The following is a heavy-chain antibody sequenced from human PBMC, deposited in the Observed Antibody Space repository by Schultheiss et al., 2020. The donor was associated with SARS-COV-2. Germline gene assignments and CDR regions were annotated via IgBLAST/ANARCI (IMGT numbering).Heavy chain of an antibody. CDR2: ISAYNGNT. CDR3: ARVTGGLQLNYYYYYGMDV. V-gene: IGHV1-18*01. Sequence: GGSLRLSCKASGYTFTSYGISWVRQAPGQGLEWMGWISAYNGNTNYAQKLQGRVTMTTDTSTSTAYMELRSLRSDDTAVYYCARVTGGLQLNYYYYYGMDVWGQGTTVTVSS. CDR1: GYTFTSYG. J-gene: IGHJ6*02. D-gene: IGHD5-24*01.